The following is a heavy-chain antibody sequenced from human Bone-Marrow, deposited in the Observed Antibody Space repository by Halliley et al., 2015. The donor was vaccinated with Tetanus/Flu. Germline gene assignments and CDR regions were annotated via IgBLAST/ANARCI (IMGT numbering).Heavy chain of an antibody. J-gene: IGHJ4*02. D-gene: IGHD7-27*01. Sequence: TLSLTCTVSGASIGSSYWGWIRQSPGEGLELIGYIYYSGSTNYNPSLRSRVTILVDTSQSQISLRLTSVTAADTAVYYCARVGLGISALDYWGQGILVTVSS. CDR3: ARVGLGISALDY. CDR2: IYYSGST. V-gene: IGHV4-59*01. CDR1: GASIGSSY.